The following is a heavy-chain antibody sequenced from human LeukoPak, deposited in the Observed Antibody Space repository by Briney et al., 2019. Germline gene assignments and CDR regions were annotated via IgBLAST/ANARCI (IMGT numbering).Heavy chain of an antibody. CDR2: INHSGST. Sequence: RAAETLSLTCAVYGVSFSGYYWSWIRQPPGKGLEGVGEINHSGSTNYHPSLTTRVTTSVDTSNNQFSLKLRSVTAADTAVYYCARHLANVRWGVNRRWFDAWGQGTLVTVSS. CDR1: GVSFSGYY. V-gene: IGHV4-34*01. J-gene: IGHJ5*02. CDR3: ARHLANVRWGVNRRWFDA. D-gene: IGHD3-10*02.